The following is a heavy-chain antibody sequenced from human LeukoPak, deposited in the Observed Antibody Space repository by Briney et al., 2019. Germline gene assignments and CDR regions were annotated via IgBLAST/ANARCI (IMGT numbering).Heavy chain of an antibody. D-gene: IGHD5/OR15-5a*01. V-gene: IGHV3-30*18. CDR3: AKXVXXXXXSXXPYI. CDR1: GFTFSSYG. J-gene: IGHJ3*02. CDR2: ILYDATNK. Sequence: PGGSLRLSCAASGFTFSSYGMHWVRQAPGKGLEWVALILYDATNKYYGDSVKGRFTISRDNSKNTLYLQMNSLRPEDTAVYYCAKXVXXXXXSXXPYIXXQGTMVT.